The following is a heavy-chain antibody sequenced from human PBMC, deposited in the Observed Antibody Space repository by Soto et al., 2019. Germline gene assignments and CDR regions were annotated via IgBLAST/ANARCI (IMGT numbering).Heavy chain of an antibody. CDR1: GYTLTELS. Sequence: ASVKVSCKVSGYTLTELSMHWVRQAPGKGLEWMGGFDPEDGETIYAQKFQGRVTMTEDTSTGTAYMELSSLRSEDTAVYYCATGNVGATTEYFQHWGQGTLVTVSS. J-gene: IGHJ1*01. CDR2: FDPEDGET. CDR3: ATGNVGATTEYFQH. V-gene: IGHV1-24*01. D-gene: IGHD1-26*01.